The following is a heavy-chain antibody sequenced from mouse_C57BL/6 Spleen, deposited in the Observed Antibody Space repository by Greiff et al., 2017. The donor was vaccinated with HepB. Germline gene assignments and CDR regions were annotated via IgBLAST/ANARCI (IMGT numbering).Heavy chain of an antibody. D-gene: IGHD2-1*01. V-gene: IGHV5-16*01. CDR3: ARDVYYGNYDYYAMDY. Sequence: EVMLVESEGGLVQPGSSMKLSCTASGFTFSDYYMAWVRQVPEKGLEWVANINYDGSSTYYLDSLKSRFIISRDNAKNILYLQMSSLKSEDTATYYCARDVYYGNYDYYAMDYWGQGTSVTVSS. CDR1: GFTFSDYY. CDR2: INYDGSST. J-gene: IGHJ4*01.